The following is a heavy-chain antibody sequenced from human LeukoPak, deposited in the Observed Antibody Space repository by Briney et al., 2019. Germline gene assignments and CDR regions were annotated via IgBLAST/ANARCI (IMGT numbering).Heavy chain of an antibody. V-gene: IGHV4-39*07. CDR2: IYYSGST. CDR1: GGSISSSSYY. CDR3: ARVPTWGYYFDY. J-gene: IGHJ4*02. D-gene: IGHD3-16*01. Sequence: PSETLSLTCTVSGGSISSSSYYWGWIRQPPGKGLEWIGSIYYSGSTYYNPSLKSRVTISVDTSKNQFSLKLSSVTAADTAVYYCARVPTWGYYFDYWGQGTLVTVSS.